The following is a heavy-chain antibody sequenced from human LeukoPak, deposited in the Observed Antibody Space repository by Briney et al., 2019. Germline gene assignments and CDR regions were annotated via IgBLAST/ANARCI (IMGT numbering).Heavy chain of an antibody. J-gene: IGHJ6*02. CDR3: ARDSGDGYGMDV. D-gene: IGHD5-24*01. CDR1: GYTFTGYY. Sequence: ASVKVSCKASGYTFTGYYMHWVRQAAGQGLEWMGWINPNSGGTNYAQKFQGRVTMTRDTSISTAYMELSRLRSDDTAVYYCARDSGDGYGMDVWGQGTTDTVSS. CDR2: INPNSGGT. V-gene: IGHV1-2*02.